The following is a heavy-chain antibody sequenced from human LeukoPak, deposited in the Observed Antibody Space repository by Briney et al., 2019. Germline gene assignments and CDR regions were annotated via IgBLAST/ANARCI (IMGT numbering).Heavy chain of an antibody. CDR3: ARRARVGSGWPYYYYGMDV. V-gene: IGHV4-59*08. Sequence: EASETLSLTCTVSGGSISSYYWSWIRQPPGKGLEWIGYIYYSGSTNYNPSLKSRVTISVDTSKNQFSLKLSSVTAADTAVYYCARRARVGSGWPYYYYGMDVWGQGTTVTVSS. CDR2: IYYSGST. J-gene: IGHJ6*02. D-gene: IGHD6-19*01. CDR1: GGSISSYY.